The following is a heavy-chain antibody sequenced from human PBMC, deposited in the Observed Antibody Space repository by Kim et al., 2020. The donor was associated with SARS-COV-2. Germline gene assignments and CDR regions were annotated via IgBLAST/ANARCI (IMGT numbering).Heavy chain of an antibody. CDR3: IPSGYRMDV. CDR2: IRSKANSYAT. D-gene: IGHD6-6*01. CDR1: RGPA. Sequence: RGPAMHWVRQASGKGLEWVGRIRSKANSYATAYAASVKGRFTISRDDSKNTAYLQMNSLKTEDTAVYYCIPSGYRMDVWGQGTTVTVSS. J-gene: IGHJ6*02. V-gene: IGHV3-73*01.